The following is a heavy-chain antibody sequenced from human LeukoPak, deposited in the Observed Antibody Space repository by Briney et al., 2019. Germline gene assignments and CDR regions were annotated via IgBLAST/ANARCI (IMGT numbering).Heavy chain of an antibody. V-gene: IGHV3-48*02. CDR2: ISSSSSTI. CDR3: ARDRDIVVVPTRLDY. CDR1: GFTFSSYS. D-gene: IGHD2-2*01. Sequence: GGSLRLSCAASGFTFSSYSMNRVRQAPGKGLEWVSYISSSSSTIYYADSVKGRFTISRDNAKNSLYLQMNSLRDEDTAVYYCARDRDIVVVPTRLDYWGQGTLVTVSS. J-gene: IGHJ4*02.